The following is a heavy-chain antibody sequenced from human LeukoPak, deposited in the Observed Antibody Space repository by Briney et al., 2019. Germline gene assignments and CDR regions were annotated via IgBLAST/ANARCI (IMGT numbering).Heavy chain of an antibody. CDR3: ARGIAAAGATPVLYY. CDR2: ISYDGSNK. V-gene: IGHV3-30*04. CDR1: GFTFSSYA. D-gene: IGHD6-13*01. J-gene: IGHJ4*02. Sequence: PGGSLRLSRAASGFTFSSYAMHWVRQAPGKGLEWVAVISYDGSNKYYADSVKGRFTISRDNSKNTLYLQMNSLRAEDTAVYYCARGIAAAGATPVLYYWGQGTLVTVSS.